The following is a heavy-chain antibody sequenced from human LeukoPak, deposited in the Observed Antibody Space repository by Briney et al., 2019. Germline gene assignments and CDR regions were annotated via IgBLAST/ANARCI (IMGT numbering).Heavy chain of an antibody. CDR3: TTYYGGGGN. Sequence: GGSLRLSCAASGFTFSNAWMSWVREVPGKGLEWVGRIKSKTDGGTTDYAAPVKGRFTVSRDDSKNTLYLQMNSLKIEDTGVYYCTTYYGGGGNWGQGTLVTVSS. CDR1: GFTFSNAW. D-gene: IGHD1-26*01. V-gene: IGHV3-15*01. J-gene: IGHJ4*02. CDR2: IKSKTDGGTT.